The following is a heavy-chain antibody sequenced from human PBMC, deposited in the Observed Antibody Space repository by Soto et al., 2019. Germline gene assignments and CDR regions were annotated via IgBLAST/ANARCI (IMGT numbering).Heavy chain of an antibody. V-gene: IGHV4-59*01. CDR3: ARDVATMGEDWFDP. Sequence: PSETLSLTCTVSGGSISSYYWSWIRQPPGKGLEWIGYIYYSGSTNYNPSLKSRVTISVDTSKNQFSLKLSSVTAADTAVYYCARDVATMGEDWFDPXGQGTLVTVSS. CDR1: GGSISSYY. CDR2: IYYSGST. J-gene: IGHJ5*02. D-gene: IGHD5-12*01.